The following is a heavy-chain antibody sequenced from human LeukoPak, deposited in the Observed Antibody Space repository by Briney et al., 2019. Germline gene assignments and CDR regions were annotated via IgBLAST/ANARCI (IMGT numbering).Heavy chain of an antibody. V-gene: IGHV3-48*04. Sequence: GGSLRLSCAASGFTFSTYSMNWVRQAPGKGLEWVSYISSSSSTIYYADSVKGRFTISRDNAKSSLYLQMNSLRAEDTAVYYCARGPGYDYNYYYGMDVWGQGTTVTVSS. CDR3: ARGPGYDYNYYYGMDV. D-gene: IGHD1-1*01. J-gene: IGHJ6*02. CDR2: ISSSSSTI. CDR1: GFTFSTYS.